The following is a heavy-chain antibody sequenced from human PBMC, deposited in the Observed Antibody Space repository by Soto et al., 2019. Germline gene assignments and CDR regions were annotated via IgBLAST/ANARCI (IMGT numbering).Heavy chain of an antibody. Sequence: GGSLRLSCAASGFTIDDYAMHWVRQAPGKGLEWVSGISWNSGSIGYADSVKGRFTISRDNAKNSLYLQMNSLRAEDTALYYCAKGSGSYFAYGMDVWGQGTTVTVSS. V-gene: IGHV3-9*01. J-gene: IGHJ6*02. D-gene: IGHD3-10*01. CDR3: AKGSGSYFAYGMDV. CDR2: ISWNSGSI. CDR1: GFTIDDYA.